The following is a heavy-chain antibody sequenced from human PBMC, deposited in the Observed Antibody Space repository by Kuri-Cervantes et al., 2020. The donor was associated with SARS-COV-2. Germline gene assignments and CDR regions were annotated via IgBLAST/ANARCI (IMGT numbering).Heavy chain of an antibody. D-gene: IGHD6-13*01. CDR3: ARAVGRIAAAGRGYYYYMDV. Sequence: GESLKISCAASGFTFDDYAMHWVRQAPGKGLEWVAVISYDGSNKYYADSVKGRFTISRDNSKNTLYLQMNSLRAEDTAVYYCARAVGRIAAAGRGYYYYMDVWGKGTTVTVSS. V-gene: IGHV3-30*04. CDR2: ISYDGSNK. CDR1: GFTFDDYA. J-gene: IGHJ6*03.